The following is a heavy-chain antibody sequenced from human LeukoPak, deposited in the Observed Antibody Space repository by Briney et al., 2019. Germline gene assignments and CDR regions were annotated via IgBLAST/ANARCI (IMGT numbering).Heavy chain of an antibody. D-gene: IGHD6-19*01. CDR3: ARGGSLGY. CDR1: GFTFSSYE. J-gene: IGHJ4*02. Sequence: GGSLRLSCAASGFTFSSYEMNWVRQAPGKGLEWVSKISGGGSAIYYADSVKGRFAISRDNAKSTLYLQMNSLRAEDTAVYYCARGGSLGYWGQGTLVTVSS. CDR2: ISGGGSAI. V-gene: IGHV3-48*03.